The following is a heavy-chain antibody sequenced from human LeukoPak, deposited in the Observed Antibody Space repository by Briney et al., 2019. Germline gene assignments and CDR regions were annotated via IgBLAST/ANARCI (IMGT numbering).Heavy chain of an antibody. CDR2: IRYDGSNK. D-gene: IGHD2-2*01. J-gene: IGHJ3*02. CDR1: GFTFSSYG. CDR3: SGYCSSTSCPLDAFDI. V-gene: IGHV3-30*02. Sequence: GGSLRLSCAASGFTFSSYGMHWVRQAPGKGLEWVAFIRYDGSNKYYADSVKGRFTISRDNSKNTLYLQMNSLRAEDTAVYYCSGYCSSTSCPLDAFDIWGQGTMVTVSS.